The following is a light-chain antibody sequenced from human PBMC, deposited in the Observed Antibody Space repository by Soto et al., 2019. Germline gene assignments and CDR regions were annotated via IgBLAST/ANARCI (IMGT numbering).Light chain of an antibody. CDR1: SSNIGGNT. V-gene: IGLV1-44*01. CDR3: AAWDDSLNGLV. J-gene: IGLJ1*01. Sequence: QSVLTQPPSASGTPGQRVTISCSGSSSNIGGNTVNWYQQLPGTAPKLLIYSSNQRPSGVPDRFSGSGSGTSASLAISGLQSEDEADDYCAAWDDSLNGLVFGTGTKLTVL. CDR2: SSN.